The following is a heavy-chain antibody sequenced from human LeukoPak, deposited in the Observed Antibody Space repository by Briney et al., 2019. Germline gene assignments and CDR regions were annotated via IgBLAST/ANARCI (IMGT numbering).Heavy chain of an antibody. CDR3: ARDEHSGYAESNDY. D-gene: IGHD5-12*01. J-gene: IGHJ4*02. V-gene: IGHV3-21*04. CDR1: GFIFSDYS. Sequence: GGSLRLSCAASGFIFSDYSMNWVRQAPGQGLDWVSSISSRSGYIYYAESVKGRFTISRDNAKNSLYLQMNSLRAEDTALYYCARDEHSGYAESNDYWGQGTLVTVSS. CDR2: ISSRSGYI.